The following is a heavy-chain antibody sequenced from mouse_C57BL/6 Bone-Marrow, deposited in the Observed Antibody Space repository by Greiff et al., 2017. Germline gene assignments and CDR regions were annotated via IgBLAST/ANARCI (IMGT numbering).Heavy chain of an antibody. CDR3: ARGNYVEPS. V-gene: IGHV1-87*01. D-gene: IGHD2-4*01. J-gene: IGHJ3*01. Sequence: QVQLQQSGAELARPGASVKLSCKASGYTFTSYWMQWIKQRPGQGLEWIGAIYPGDGNTKYAQRFKGKATLTADKSSSTAYMQLSSLPSEDSAVYYCARGNYVEPSWGRGTLVTVSA. CDR2: IYPGDGNT. CDR1: GYTFTSYW.